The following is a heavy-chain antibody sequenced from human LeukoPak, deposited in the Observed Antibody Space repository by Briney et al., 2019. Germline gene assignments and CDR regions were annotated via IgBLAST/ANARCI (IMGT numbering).Heavy chain of an antibody. V-gene: IGHV3-30*18. CDR1: GFTFSSYG. J-gene: IGHJ4*02. D-gene: IGHD5-24*01. CDR3: AKDQMALFDY. CDR2: ISYDGSNK. Sequence: GRSLRLSCAASGFTFSSYGMHWVRQAPDKGLEWVAVISYDGSNKYYADSVKGRFTISRDNSKNTLHLQMNSLRAEDTAVYYCAKDQMALFDYWGQGTLVTVSS.